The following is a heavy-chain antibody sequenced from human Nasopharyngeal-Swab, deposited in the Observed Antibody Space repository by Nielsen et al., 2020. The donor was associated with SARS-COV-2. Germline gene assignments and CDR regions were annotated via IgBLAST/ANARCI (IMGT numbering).Heavy chain of an antibody. CDR3: ARGGAYCGGDCYFRAFDI. CDR2: IYSGGST. J-gene: IGHJ3*02. CDR1: GFTFSDYY. Sequence: GESLKISCAASGFTFSDYYMSWVRQAPGKGLEWVSVIYSGGSTYYADSVKGRFTISRDNSKNTLYLQMNSLRAEDTAVYYCARGGAYCGGDCYFRAFDIWGQGTMVTVSS. V-gene: IGHV3-66*01. D-gene: IGHD2-21*02.